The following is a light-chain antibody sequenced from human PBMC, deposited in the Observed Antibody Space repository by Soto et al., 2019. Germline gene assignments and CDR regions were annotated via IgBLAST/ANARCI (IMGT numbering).Light chain of an antibody. J-gene: IGKJ1*01. CDR1: QSVSIN. CDR2: SAS. Sequence: EIVMTQSPATLSVSPGEGATLSCRASQSVSINLAWYQQKPGQAPRLLIHSASTRATGIAARFSGSGSGTEFTLTISSLQSEDFAVYYCQQYNNWPRTFGQGTKVEIK. V-gene: IGKV3-15*01. CDR3: QQYNNWPRT.